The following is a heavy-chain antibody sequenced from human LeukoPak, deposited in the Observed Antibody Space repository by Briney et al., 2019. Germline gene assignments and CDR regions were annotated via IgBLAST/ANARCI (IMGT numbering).Heavy chain of an antibody. CDR3: ARVTSIWYYYDSSGYPFWFDP. Sequence: GGSLRLSCAASGFTFSSYEMNWVRQAPGKGLVWVSRINSDGSSTSYADSVKGRFTISRDNAKNTLYLQMNSLRAEDTAVYYCARVTSIWYYYDSSGYPFWFDPWGQGTLVTVSS. CDR1: GFTFSSYE. CDR2: INSDGSST. J-gene: IGHJ5*02. D-gene: IGHD3-22*01. V-gene: IGHV3-74*01.